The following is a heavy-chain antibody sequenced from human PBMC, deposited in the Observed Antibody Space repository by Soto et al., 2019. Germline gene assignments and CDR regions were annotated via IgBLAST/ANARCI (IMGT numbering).Heavy chain of an antibody. CDR1: GGSIYRSGYY. J-gene: IGHJ4*02. CDR2: IDYNGVT. V-gene: IGHV4-39*01. D-gene: IGHD2-15*01. CDR3: GKVLVGATGHTDSDS. Sequence: SETLSLTCTVSGGSIYRSGYYWGWIRQPPGRGLEWIGNIDYNGVTYSNPSLKSRVTISRDTSKNQFSLKLTSVTAADTTLYYCGKVLVGATGHTDSDSWGPGTLVTVSS.